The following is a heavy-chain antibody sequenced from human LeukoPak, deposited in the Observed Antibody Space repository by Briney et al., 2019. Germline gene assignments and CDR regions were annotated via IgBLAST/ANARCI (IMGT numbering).Heavy chain of an antibody. Sequence: ASVKVSCKVSGYTLTELSMHWVRQAPGKGLEWMGGFDPEDGETIYAQKFQGRVTMTEDTSTDTAYMELSGLRSEDTAVYYCATESNYYDSSGYYREGYFFDYWGQGTLVTVSS. CDR3: ATESNYYDSSGYYREGYFFDY. V-gene: IGHV1-24*01. J-gene: IGHJ4*02. CDR1: GYTLTELS. CDR2: FDPEDGET. D-gene: IGHD3-22*01.